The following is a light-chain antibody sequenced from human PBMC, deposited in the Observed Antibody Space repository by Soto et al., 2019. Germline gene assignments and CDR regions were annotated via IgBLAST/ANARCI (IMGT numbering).Light chain of an antibody. Sequence: DIQMTQSPPTLSASIGDRVTITCRASQNIRSWLAWYQQKPGKAPKLLIYKASSLETGVPLRFSGSGSGTEFTLTISSLQPDDFATYYCQQYNSYPWTFGQGTKVDIK. CDR1: QNIRSW. CDR2: KAS. J-gene: IGKJ1*01. V-gene: IGKV1-5*03. CDR3: QQYNSYPWT.